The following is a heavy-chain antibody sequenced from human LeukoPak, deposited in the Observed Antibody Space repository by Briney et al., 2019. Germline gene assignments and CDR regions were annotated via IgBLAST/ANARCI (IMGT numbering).Heavy chain of an antibody. V-gene: IGHV2-70*11. CDR1: GGSINSYS. D-gene: IGHD1-26*01. Sequence: TLSLTCTVSGGSINSYSWSWIRQPPGKALEWLARICWDDDKYYSTSLKTRLPISKDTSKNQVVLTMTNMDPVDTATYYCARMITLSNGRYSSKTLDYWGQGTLVTVSS. CDR3: ARMITLSNGRYSSKTLDY. CDR2: ICWDDDK. J-gene: IGHJ4*02.